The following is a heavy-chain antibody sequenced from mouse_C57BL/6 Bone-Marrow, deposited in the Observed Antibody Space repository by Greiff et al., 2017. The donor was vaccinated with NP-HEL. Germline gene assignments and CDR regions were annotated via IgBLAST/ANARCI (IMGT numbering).Heavy chain of an antibody. Sequence: QVQLQQPGAELVRPGSSVKLSCKASGYTFTSYWMHWVKQRPIQGLEWIGNIDPSDSETHYNQKFKDKATLTVDKSSSTAYMQLSSLTSEDSAVYYGARERGIYYYDWGQGTTLTVSS. CDR1: GYTFTSYW. J-gene: IGHJ2*01. CDR2: IDPSDSET. D-gene: IGHD1-1*01. V-gene: IGHV1-52*01. CDR3: ARERGIYYYD.